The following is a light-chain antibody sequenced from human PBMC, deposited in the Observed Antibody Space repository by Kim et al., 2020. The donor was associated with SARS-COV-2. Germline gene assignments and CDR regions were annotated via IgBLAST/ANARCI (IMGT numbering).Light chain of an antibody. V-gene: IGKV3-15*01. CDR2: GAS. J-gene: IGKJ2*01. CDR3: QQYNNWPPST. Sequence: VSPGERATLSCRASQSVSSNLAWYQQKPGQAPRLLIYGASTRATGIPARFSGSGSGTEFTLTISSLQSEDFAVYYCQQYNNWPPSTFVQGTKLEI. CDR1: QSVSSN.